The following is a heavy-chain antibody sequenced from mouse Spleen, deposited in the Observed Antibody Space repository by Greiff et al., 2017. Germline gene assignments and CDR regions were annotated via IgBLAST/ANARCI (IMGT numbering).Heavy chain of an antibody. J-gene: IGHJ2*01. Sequence: EVQRVESGPELVKPGASVKIPCKASGYTFTDYNMDWVKQSHGKSLEWIGDINPNNGGTIYNQKFKGKATLTVDKSSSTAYMELRSLTSEDTAVYYCARSAYYGTYFDYWGQGTTLTVSS. D-gene: IGHD2-10*01. V-gene: IGHV1-18*01. CDR2: INPNNGGT. CDR3: ARSAYYGTYFDY. CDR1: GYTFTDYN.